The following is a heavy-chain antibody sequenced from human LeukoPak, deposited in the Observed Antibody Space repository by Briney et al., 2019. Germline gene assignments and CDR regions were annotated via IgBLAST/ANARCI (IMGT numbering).Heavy chain of an antibody. J-gene: IGHJ4*02. CDR3: ATGYDFWSGYYSFDY. CDR2: ISYDGSNK. V-gene: IGHV3-30-3*01. CDR1: GFTFGSYA. D-gene: IGHD3-3*01. Sequence: GRSLRLSCAASGFTFGSYAMHWVRQAPGKGLEWVAVISYDGSNKYYADSVKGRFTISRDNSKNTLYLQMNSLRAEDTAVYYCATGYDFWSGYYSFDYWGQGTLVTVSS.